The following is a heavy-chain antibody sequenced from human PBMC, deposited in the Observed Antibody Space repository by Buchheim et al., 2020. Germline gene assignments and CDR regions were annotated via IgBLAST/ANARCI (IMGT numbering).Heavy chain of an antibody. J-gene: IGHJ4*02. D-gene: IGHD3-10*02. CDR3: AKDVRVIYYFDY. V-gene: IGHV3-30*18. CDR1: GFTFSSYG. CDR2: ISYDGSNK. Sequence: QVQLVESGGGVVQPGRSLRLSCAASGFTFSSYGMHWVRQAPGKGLEWVAVISYDGSNKYYADSVKGRFTISRDNSKNTLYLQMNSLRAEDTAVYYCAKDVRVIYYFDYWGQGTL.